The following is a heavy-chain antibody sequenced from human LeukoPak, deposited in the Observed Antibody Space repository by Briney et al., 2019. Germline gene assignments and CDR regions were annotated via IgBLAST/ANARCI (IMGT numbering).Heavy chain of an antibody. V-gene: IGHV4-34*01. J-gene: IGHJ1*01. D-gene: IGHD4-17*01. CDR3: ARGHSPVTTKVSYFQH. CDR1: GGPFSGYY. Sequence: PSETLSLTCAVYGGPFSGYYWSWIRQPPGKGLEWIGEINHSGSTNYNPSLKSRVTILVDTSKNQFSLKLSSVTAADTAVYYCARGHSPVTTKVSYFQHWGQGTLVTVSS. CDR2: INHSGST.